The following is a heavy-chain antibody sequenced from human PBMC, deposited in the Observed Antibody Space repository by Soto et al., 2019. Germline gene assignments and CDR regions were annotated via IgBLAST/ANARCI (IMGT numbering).Heavy chain of an antibody. V-gene: IGHV3-74*01. Sequence: EVQLVESGGGLVQPGGSLRLSCAGSGFTFSNYWMTWVRQAPGKGLEWVSRIDHDGPTDYADSVRGRFTISRDNAENTLYLQMNSLRPEDTAVYYCVRDSHGDYWGQGTLVTVSS. CDR3: VRDSHGDY. CDR2: IDHDGPT. CDR1: GFTFSNYW. J-gene: IGHJ4*02.